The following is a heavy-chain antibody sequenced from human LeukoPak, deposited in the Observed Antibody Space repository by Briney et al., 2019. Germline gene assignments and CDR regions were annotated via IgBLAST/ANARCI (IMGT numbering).Heavy chain of an antibody. J-gene: IGHJ6*02. CDR3: ARVGGTNYYYHGMDV. CDR1: GGSISNYY. D-gene: IGHD1-26*01. V-gene: IGHV4-59*01. CDR2: IYYSGST. Sequence: SETLSLTCTVSGGSISNYYWSWIRQPPGKGLEWIGYIYYSGSTNYNPSLKSRVTISVDTSKNQFSLKLSSVTAADTAVYHCARVGGTNYYYHGMDVWGQGTTVTVSS.